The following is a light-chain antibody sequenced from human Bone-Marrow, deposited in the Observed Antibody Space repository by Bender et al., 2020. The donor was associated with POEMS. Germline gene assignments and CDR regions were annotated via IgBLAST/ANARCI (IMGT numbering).Light chain of an antibody. J-gene: IGLJ1*01. CDR1: SNDVGGYGF. V-gene: IGLV2-11*01. CDR2: DVS. CDR3: QSYDGSLSGYV. Sequence: HSVLTQPPSVSGAPGQRVTISCTGTSNDVGGYGFVSWYRQHPGEPPKLIIYDVSHRPSGISDRFSASKSGNTASLTISGLQTEDEDDYYCQSYDGSLSGYVFGTGTKVSVL.